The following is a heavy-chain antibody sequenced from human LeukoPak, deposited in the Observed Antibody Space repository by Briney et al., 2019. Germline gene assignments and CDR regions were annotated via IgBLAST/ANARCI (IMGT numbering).Heavy chain of an antibody. CDR2: IYSGGNS. V-gene: IGHV3-66*04. D-gene: IGHD2/OR15-2a*01. CDR3: ARQKLLYYYYGMDV. J-gene: IGHJ6*02. Sequence: GGSLRLSCVASGFYFGGHAMHWLRQAPGKGLEWVSIIYSGGNSYYADSVKGRFTISRDNSKNTLYLQMNSLRAEDTAVYYCARQKLLYYYYGMDVWGQGTTVTVSS. CDR1: GFYFGGHA.